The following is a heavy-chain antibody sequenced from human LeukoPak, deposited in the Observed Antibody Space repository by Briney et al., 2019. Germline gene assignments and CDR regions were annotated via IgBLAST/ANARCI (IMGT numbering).Heavy chain of an antibody. CDR3: ARGAGMTGTNWVRLDPFDF. D-gene: IGHD1-7*01. Sequence: ASVKVSCKTSGYAFTGYYLNWVRQAPGQGLEWMGRINPNSGDTYFAQKFQASVTMTRDKSISTAYMGLTRLTSDDRAVYYCARGAGMTGTNWVRLDPFDFWGQGTLVTVS. CDR1: GYAFTGYY. CDR2: INPNSGDT. J-gene: IGHJ4*02. V-gene: IGHV1-2*06.